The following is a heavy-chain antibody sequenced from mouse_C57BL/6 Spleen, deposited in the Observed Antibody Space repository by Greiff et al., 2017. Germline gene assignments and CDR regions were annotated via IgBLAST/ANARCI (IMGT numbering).Heavy chain of an antibody. D-gene: IGHD2-5*01. J-gene: IGHJ3*01. V-gene: IGHV1-80*01. CDR3: ARKASNSWFAY. Sequence: QVQLQQSGAELVKPGASVKISCKASGYAFSSYWMNWVKQRPGKGLEWIGQIYPGDGDTNYNGKFKGKATLTADKSSSTAYMQRSSLTSEDSAVYFCARKASNSWFAYWGQGTLVTVSA. CDR1: GYAFSSYW. CDR2: IYPGDGDT.